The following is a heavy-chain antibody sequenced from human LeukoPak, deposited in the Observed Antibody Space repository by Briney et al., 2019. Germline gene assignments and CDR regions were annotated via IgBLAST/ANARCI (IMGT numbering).Heavy chain of an antibody. Sequence: PSETLSLTCTVSGGSISSYYWSWIRQPPGKGLEWIGYIYYNGRTNSNSSLKSRVTTSVDTSKNQFSLKLSSVTAADTAVYYCARGHDFWSGYWFDPWGQGTLVTVSS. D-gene: IGHD3-3*01. CDR1: GGSISSYY. CDR2: IYYNGRT. J-gene: IGHJ5*02. CDR3: ARGHDFWSGYWFDP. V-gene: IGHV4-59*12.